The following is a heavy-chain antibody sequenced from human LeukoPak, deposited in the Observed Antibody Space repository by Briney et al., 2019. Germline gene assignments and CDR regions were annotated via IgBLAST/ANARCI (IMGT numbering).Heavy chain of an antibody. CDR2: INHSGST. CDR3: ARYHPGDIVVVPAVNRNWFDP. V-gene: IGHV4-34*01. J-gene: IGHJ5*02. D-gene: IGHD2-2*01. CDR1: GGSISGYY. Sequence: SETLSLTCAVYGGSISGYYWSWIRQPPGKGLEWIGEINHSGSTNYNPSLKSRVTISVDTSKNQFSLKLSSVTAADTAVYYCARYHPGDIVVVPAVNRNWFDPWGQGTLVTVSS.